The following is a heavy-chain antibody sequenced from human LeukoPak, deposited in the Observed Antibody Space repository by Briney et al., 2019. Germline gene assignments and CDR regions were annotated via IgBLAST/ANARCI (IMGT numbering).Heavy chain of an antibody. J-gene: IGHJ4*02. V-gene: IGHV3-9*01. D-gene: IGHD3-22*01. Sequence: GGFLRLSCAASGFTFDDYAMHWVRQAPGKGLEWVSGISWNSGSIGYADSVKGRFTISRDNAKNSLYLQMNSLRAEDTALYYCAKSNYYDSSGYYGYWGQGTLVTVSS. CDR3: AKSNYYDSSGYYGY. CDR2: ISWNSGSI. CDR1: GFTFDDYA.